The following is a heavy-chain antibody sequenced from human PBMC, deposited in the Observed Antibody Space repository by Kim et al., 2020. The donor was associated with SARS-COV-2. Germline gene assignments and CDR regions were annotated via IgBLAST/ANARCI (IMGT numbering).Heavy chain of an antibody. CDR1: GFTFSSYG. Sequence: GGSLRLSCAASGFTFSSYGMHWVRQAPGKGLEWVAVIWYDGSNKYYADSVKGRFTISRDNSKKTLYLQMNSLRAEETAVYYCARDDARFDYGMDVWRERTTVTVSS. J-gene: IGHJ6*04. CDR2: IWYDGSNK. V-gene: IGHV3-33*01. CDR3: ARDDARFDYGMDV. D-gene: IGHD3-3*01.